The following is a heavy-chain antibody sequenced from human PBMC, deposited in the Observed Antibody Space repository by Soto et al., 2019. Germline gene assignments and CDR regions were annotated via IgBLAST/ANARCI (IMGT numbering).Heavy chain of an antibody. Sequence: ASETLSLTCTVSGGSISSSSYYWGWIRQPPGKGLEWIGSIYYSGSTYYNPSLKSRVTISVDTSNNQFSLKLRSVTAADTAVYYCARHSYDILTGYYAFDYWGQGTLVTVSS. D-gene: IGHD3-9*01. CDR3: ARHSYDILTGYYAFDY. CDR2: IYYSGST. CDR1: GGSISSSSYY. V-gene: IGHV4-39*01. J-gene: IGHJ4*02.